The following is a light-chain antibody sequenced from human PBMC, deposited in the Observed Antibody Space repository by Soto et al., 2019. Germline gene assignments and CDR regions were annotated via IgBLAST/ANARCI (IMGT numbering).Light chain of an antibody. Sequence: DIVLTQSPGTLSLSPGESATLSCMSSQSVSSSYLAWYQQKPGQAPRLIIYGASSRATGIPDRFSGSGSGTDFTLTISRLEPEDVAVYYCQQYGSSPITFGQGTRLEIK. CDR3: QQYGSSPIT. V-gene: IGKV3-20*01. CDR2: GAS. CDR1: QSVSSSY. J-gene: IGKJ5*01.